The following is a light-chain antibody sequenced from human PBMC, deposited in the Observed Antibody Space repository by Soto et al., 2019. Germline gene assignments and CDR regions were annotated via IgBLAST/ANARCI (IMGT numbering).Light chain of an antibody. CDR2: GAS. CDR1: QNVNSN. V-gene: IGKV3-15*01. J-gene: IGKJ1*01. Sequence: EIVMTQSPATLSVSPGERVTVSCRASQNVNSNLAWYQQKPGQPPRPLIFGASTRATGIPARFSGSGSGTEFTLTISSLQSEDFAVYYCQQYNNFWTFGQGTKVEIK. CDR3: QQYNNFWT.